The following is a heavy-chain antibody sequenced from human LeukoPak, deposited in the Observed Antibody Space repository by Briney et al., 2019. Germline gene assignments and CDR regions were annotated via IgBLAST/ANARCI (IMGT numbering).Heavy chain of an antibody. CDR2: ISGSGVST. Sequence: GGSLRLSCAASGFTFSSYAMSWVRQAPGKGLEWVSAISGSGVSTYYADSVKGRFTISRDNSKNTLYLQMNSLRAEDTAVYYCAKILGYSSSWADYWGQGTLVTVSS. CDR3: AKILGYSSSWADY. J-gene: IGHJ4*02. CDR1: GFTFSSYA. V-gene: IGHV3-23*01. D-gene: IGHD6-13*01.